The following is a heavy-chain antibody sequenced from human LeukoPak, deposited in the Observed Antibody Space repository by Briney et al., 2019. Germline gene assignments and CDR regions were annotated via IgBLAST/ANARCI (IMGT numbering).Heavy chain of an antibody. CDR2: IEQDGSEE. Sequence: GGSLRLSCAASGFGFSTSWMSWVRQAPGKGLEWVANIEQDGSEEYYVDSVKGRFTISRDNAKNSVYLQMNSLRDEDTAVYYCTSLSNSYGMDVWGQGTTATVSS. J-gene: IGHJ6*02. V-gene: IGHV3-7*01. D-gene: IGHD2/OR15-2a*01. CDR3: TSLSNSYGMDV. CDR1: GFGFSTSW.